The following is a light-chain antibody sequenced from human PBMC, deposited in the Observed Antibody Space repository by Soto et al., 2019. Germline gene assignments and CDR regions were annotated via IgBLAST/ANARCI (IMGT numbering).Light chain of an antibody. CDR3: QRYGSSPKWT. J-gene: IGKJ1*01. CDR1: QSLTSTF. Sequence: EIVLTQSPGTLSSSPGERATLCCRASQSLTSTFIAWYQHKPGQTPRLLIYGASSRATGIPDRFSGSGSGTDFTLTISRLEPEDFAVYYCQRYGSSPKWTFGQGTKVEIK. V-gene: IGKV3-20*01. CDR2: GAS.